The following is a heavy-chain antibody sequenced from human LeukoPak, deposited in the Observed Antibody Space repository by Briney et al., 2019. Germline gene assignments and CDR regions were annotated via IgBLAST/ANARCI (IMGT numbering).Heavy chain of an antibody. J-gene: IGHJ4*02. CDR2: ISYDGSNK. CDR3: AKDTGPYDSSGYYYFDY. D-gene: IGHD3-22*01. V-gene: IGHV3-30*18. CDR1: GFTFSSYG. Sequence: GGSLRLSCAASGFTFSSYGMHWVRQAPGMGLEWVAVISYDGSNKYYADSVKGRFTISRDNSKNTLYLQMNSLRAEDTAVYYCAKDTGPYDSSGYYYFDYWGQGTLVTVSS.